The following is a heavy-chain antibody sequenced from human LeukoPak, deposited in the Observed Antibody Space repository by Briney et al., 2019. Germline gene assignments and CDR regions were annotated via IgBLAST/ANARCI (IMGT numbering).Heavy chain of an antibody. Sequence: GGSLRLSCAASGFPFSKSWMNWVRQAPGKGLEWVANIKPDGSEEKYVDSVKGRFTISRDNAKTSLFLHMNSLRAEDSAIYYCAVWIAKTPQKFNWWGQETRVTVPS. V-gene: IGHV3-7*01. CDR2: IKPDGSEE. CDR1: GFPFSKSW. J-gene: IGHJ4*02. CDR3: AVWIAKTPQKFNW. D-gene: IGHD2-21*01.